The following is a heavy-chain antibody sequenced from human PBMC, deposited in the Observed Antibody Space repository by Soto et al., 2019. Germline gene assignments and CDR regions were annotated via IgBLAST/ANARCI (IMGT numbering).Heavy chain of an antibody. Sequence: GGSLRLSCVVSGFTFSSYWMTWVRQAPGRGLEWVANIKQDGSEKYFVDSVKGRFAISRDNAKNTLYLQMNSLRAEDTAVYYCAKDRGDYYDSSGYYPDAFDIWGQGTMVTVSS. CDR1: GFTFSSYW. J-gene: IGHJ3*02. CDR3: AKDRGDYYDSSGYYPDAFDI. D-gene: IGHD3-22*01. V-gene: IGHV3-7*03. CDR2: IKQDGSEK.